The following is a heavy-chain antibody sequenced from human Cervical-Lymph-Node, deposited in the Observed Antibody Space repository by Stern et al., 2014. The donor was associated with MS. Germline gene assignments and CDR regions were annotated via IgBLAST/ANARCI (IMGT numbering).Heavy chain of an antibody. CDR2: IYLDEDK. CDR3: ARQGNVDWSPHSYYVMDV. CDR1: GFSIRTSGVG. V-gene: IGHV2-5*02. Sequence: QITLKESGPTLVKPTETLTLTCSLSGFSIRTSGVGVGWIRQPPGKALEWLALIYLDEDKRYSPSLKSRLTVTQDTSKNQVVLTMTNMDPVDTATYYCARQGNVDWSPHSYYVMDVWGQGTTVTVTS. D-gene: IGHD3-9*01. J-gene: IGHJ6*02.